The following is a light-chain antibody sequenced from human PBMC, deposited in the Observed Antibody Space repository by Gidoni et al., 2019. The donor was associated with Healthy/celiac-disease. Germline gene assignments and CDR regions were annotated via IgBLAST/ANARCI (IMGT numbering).Light chain of an antibody. Sequence: DIVMTQSPDSLAVSLGERATINCKSSQSVLYSSNNKTYLAWYQQKPGQPPKLLIYWASTRESGVPDRFSGSGSGTDFTPTISSLQAEDVAVYYCQQYYSTPYTFGQGTKLEIK. CDR2: WAS. J-gene: IGKJ2*01. CDR3: QQYYSTPYT. CDR1: QSVLYSSNNKTY. V-gene: IGKV4-1*01.